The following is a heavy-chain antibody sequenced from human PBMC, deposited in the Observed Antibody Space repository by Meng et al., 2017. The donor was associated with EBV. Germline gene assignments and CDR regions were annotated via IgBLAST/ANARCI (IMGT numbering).Heavy chain of an antibody. J-gene: IGHJ5*02. CDR1: GYSISDYY. CDR3: ARVNSDCGGVMCYKGWFDP. D-gene: IGHD2-21*01. CDR2: IHYSGST. Sequence: PESGPGLVTPSAPLSLTCPVSGYSISDYYWSWIRQPPGKGLEWIGYIHYSGSTYYNPSLKSRITISVDMSRNQFSLRLTSVTSADMAVYYCARVNSDCGGVMCYKGWFDPWGQGTLVTVSS. V-gene: IGHV4-30-4*08.